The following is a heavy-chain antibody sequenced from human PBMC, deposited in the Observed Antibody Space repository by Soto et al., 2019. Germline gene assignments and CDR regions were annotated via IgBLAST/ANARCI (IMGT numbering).Heavy chain of an antibody. CDR2: IYYSGST. CDR3: ARQITHLAVGADY. J-gene: IGHJ4*02. CDR1: GGSISSSSYY. D-gene: IGHD2-15*01. V-gene: IGHV4-39*01. Sequence: QLQLQESGPGLVKPSETLSLTCTVSGGSISSSSYYWGWIRQPPGKGLEWIGSIYYSGSTYYNPSLKSRVTISVDTSKNQFSLKLSSVTAADTAVYYCARQITHLAVGADYRGQGTLVTVSS.